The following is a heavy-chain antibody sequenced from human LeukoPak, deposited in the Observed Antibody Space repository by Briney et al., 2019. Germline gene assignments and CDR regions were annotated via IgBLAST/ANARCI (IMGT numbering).Heavy chain of an antibody. CDR1: GFTFSSYA. Sequence: GRSLRLSCAASGFTFSSYAMHWVRQAPGKGLEWVAVISYDGSNKYYADSVKGRFTISRDNSKNTLYLQMNSLRAEDTAVYYCARERDYGDGEGAFDIWGQGTMVTVSS. D-gene: IGHD4-17*01. CDR2: ISYDGSNK. J-gene: IGHJ3*02. V-gene: IGHV3-30-3*01. CDR3: ARERDYGDGEGAFDI.